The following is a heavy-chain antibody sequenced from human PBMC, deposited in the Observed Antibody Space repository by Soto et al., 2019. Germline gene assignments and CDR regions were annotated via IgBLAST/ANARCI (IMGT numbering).Heavy chain of an antibody. CDR3: AAAVTMIYNTAPDAFEM. J-gene: IGHJ3*02. D-gene: IGHD3-22*01. Sequence: QMQLVQSGPEVKKPGTSVRVSCKDSGFTFGNSAVHWVRQARGQRLEWMGWILVASGGTNYAENFEARVTIARDMSTSTADMDLSSLRSEDTVVYFCAAAVTMIYNTAPDAFEMWGQGTLVTVSS. CDR1: GFTFGNSA. CDR2: ILVASGGT. V-gene: IGHV1-58*01.